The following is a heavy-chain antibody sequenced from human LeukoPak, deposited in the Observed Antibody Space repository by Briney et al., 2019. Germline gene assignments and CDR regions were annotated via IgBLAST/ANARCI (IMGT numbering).Heavy chain of an antibody. D-gene: IGHD3-10*02. V-gene: IGHV3-21*01. J-gene: IGHJ6*04. CDR2: ISTSSSYI. CDR1: GFTFSSYS. Sequence: PGGSLRLSCAASGFTFSSYSMNWVRQAPGKGLEWVSSISTSSSYIYYADSVKGRFTISRDNAKNSLYLQMNSLRAEDTAVYYCAELGITRIGGVWGKGTTVTISS. CDR3: AELGITRIGGV.